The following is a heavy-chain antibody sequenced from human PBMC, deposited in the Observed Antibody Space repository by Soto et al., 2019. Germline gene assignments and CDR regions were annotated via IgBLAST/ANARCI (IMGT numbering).Heavy chain of an antibody. D-gene: IGHD5-18*01. CDR1: GGTFSSYA. J-gene: IGHJ6*02. CDR3: ARSGYSLTSHDYGMDV. V-gene: IGHV1-69*12. Sequence: QVQLVQSGAEVKKPGSSVKVSCKASGGTFSSYAISWVRQAPGQGLEWMGGIIPIFGTANYAQKFQGRVTITADESTSTAYMELGSLRSEDTAVYYCARSGYSLTSHDYGMDVWGQGTTVTVSS. CDR2: IIPIFGTA.